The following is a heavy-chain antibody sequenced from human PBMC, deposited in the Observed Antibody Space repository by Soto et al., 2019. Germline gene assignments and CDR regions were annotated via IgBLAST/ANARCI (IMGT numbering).Heavy chain of an antibody. CDR2: ISYDGSKK. V-gene: IGHV3-30*18. Sequence: QVQLVESGGGVVQPGRSLRLSCAVSGFTFSSYDIHWVRQGPGKGLEWVAIISYDGSKKYYADSVKGRFTISRDNSKNTLYLQMNSLRAEDTAVYYCAKGAGGLPGGDWGQGTLVTVSS. CDR1: GFTFSSYD. D-gene: IGHD3-16*01. CDR3: AKGAGGLPGGD. J-gene: IGHJ4*02.